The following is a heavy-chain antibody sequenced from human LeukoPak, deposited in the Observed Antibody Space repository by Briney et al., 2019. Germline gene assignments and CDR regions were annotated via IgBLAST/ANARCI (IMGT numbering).Heavy chain of an antibody. Sequence: SSETLSLTCAVSGGSISSSNWWSWVRQPPGKGLEWIGEIYHSGSTNYNPSLKSRVTISVDKSKNQFSLKLSSVTAADTAVYYCASHYYDSTNCYYGMDVWGQGTTVTVSS. CDR1: GGSISSSNW. J-gene: IGHJ6*02. CDR3: ASHYYDSTNCYYGMDV. CDR2: IYHSGST. D-gene: IGHD3-22*01. V-gene: IGHV4-4*02.